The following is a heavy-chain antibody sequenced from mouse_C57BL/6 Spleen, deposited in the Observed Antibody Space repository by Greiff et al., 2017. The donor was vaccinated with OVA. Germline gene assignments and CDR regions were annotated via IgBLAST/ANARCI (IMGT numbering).Heavy chain of an antibody. V-gene: IGHV1-55*01. J-gene: IGHJ3*01. Sequence: QVQLQQPGAELVKPGASVKMSCKASGYTFTSYWITWVKQRPGQGLEWIGDIYPGSGSTNYNEKFKCKATLTVDTTSSTAYMQLSSLTAEDSAVYYCAGDDYDGSWFAYWGQGTLVTVSA. D-gene: IGHD2-4*01. CDR2: IYPGSGST. CDR1: GYTFTSYW. CDR3: AGDDYDGSWFAY.